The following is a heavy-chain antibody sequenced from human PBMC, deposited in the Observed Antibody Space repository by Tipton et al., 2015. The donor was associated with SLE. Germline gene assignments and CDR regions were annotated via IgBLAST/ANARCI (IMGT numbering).Heavy chain of an antibody. CDR2: INHSGST. CDR3: ARVDCSGGSCSAGGYYYYYGLDV. D-gene: IGHD2-15*01. J-gene: IGHJ6*02. V-gene: IGHV4-34*01. Sequence: TLSLTCAVYGGSFSGYYWSWIRQPPGKGLEWIGEINHSGSTNYNPSLKSRVTISVDTSKNQFSLKLSSVTAADTAVYYCARVDCSGGSCSAGGYYYYYGLDVWGQGTTVTVSS. CDR1: GGSFSGYY.